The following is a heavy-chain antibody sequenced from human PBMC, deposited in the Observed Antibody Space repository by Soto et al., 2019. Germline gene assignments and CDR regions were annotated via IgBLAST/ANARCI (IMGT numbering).Heavy chain of an antibody. V-gene: IGHV3-64D*08. CDR1: GFTFSSYA. D-gene: IGHD6-6*01. J-gene: IGHJ5*02. Sequence: PGGSLRLSCSASGFTFSSYAMHWVRQAPGKGLEYVSAISSNGGSTYYADSVKGGFTISRDNSKNTLYLQMSSLRAEDTAVYYCVKPPSTYSSSGWFDPWGQGTLVTVSS. CDR3: VKPPSTYSSSGWFDP. CDR2: ISSNGGST.